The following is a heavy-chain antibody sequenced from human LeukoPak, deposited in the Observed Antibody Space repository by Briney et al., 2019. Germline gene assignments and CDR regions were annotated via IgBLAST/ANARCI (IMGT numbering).Heavy chain of an antibody. Sequence: TSETLSLTCTVSGGSVSSGSYYWSWIRQPPGKRLEWIGYIYYSGSTNYNPSLKSRVTISVDTSKNQFSLKLSSVTAADTAVYYCARDGRDTAMVTKGFDYWGQGTLVTVSS. D-gene: IGHD5-18*01. CDR3: ARDGRDTAMVTKGFDY. V-gene: IGHV4-61*01. CDR2: IYYSGST. J-gene: IGHJ4*02. CDR1: GGSVSSGSYY.